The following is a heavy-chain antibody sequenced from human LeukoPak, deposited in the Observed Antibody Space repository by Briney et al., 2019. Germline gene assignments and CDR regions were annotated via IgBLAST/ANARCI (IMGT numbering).Heavy chain of an antibody. CDR3: ARHAPQLWPRFDY. Sequence: ASVKVSCKASGYTFTSYGISWVRQAPGQGLEWMGWISAYNGNTNYAQKLQGRVTMTTDKSTSTAYMELSSLRSEDTAVYYCARHAPQLWPRFDYWGQGTLVTVSS. J-gene: IGHJ4*02. D-gene: IGHD5-18*01. CDR1: GYTFTSYG. V-gene: IGHV1-18*01. CDR2: ISAYNGNT.